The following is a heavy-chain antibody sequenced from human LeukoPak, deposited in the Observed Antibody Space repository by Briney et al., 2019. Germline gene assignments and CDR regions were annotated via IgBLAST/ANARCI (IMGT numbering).Heavy chain of an antibody. Sequence: GESLKISCKGSGYSFTTYWIGWARQMPGKGLEWMGIIYPGDSDTRYSPSFQGQVTISADKSINTAYLQWNGLKASDTAMYYCARRDDLADAFDIWGQGTMVIVSS. CDR2: IYPGDSDT. CDR3: ARRDDLADAFDI. D-gene: IGHD2-21*02. V-gene: IGHV5-51*03. CDR1: GYSFTTYW. J-gene: IGHJ3*02.